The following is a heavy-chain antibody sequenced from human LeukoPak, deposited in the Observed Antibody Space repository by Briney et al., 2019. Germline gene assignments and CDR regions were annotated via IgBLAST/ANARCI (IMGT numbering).Heavy chain of an antibody. CDR1: GYTFTGYY. CDR3: ARQYHSSGWQFLDY. D-gene: IGHD6-19*01. CDR2: INPNSGGT. V-gene: IGHV1-2*04. Sequence: ASVKVSCKASGYTFTGYYMHWVRQAPGQGLEWMGWINPNSGGTNYAQKFQGWVTMSRDTSISTAYMELSRLRSEDTAVYYCARQYHSSGWQFLDYWGQGNLVTVSS. J-gene: IGHJ4*02.